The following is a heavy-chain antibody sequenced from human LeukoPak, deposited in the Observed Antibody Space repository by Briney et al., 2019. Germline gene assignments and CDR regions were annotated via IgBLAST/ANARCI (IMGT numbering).Heavy chain of an antibody. CDR1: RGSPSRYY. Sequence: SETLSLTCTVSRGSPSRYYWSWIPQPPRKGLEGIGYFYYSRNTNYNPSLKSRVTISVDTSKNQFSLKLSSVPAADTAVYYCARGRGKTNIMNCSSTSCYSGYYYYYYMDVWGKGTTVTVSS. CDR2: FYYSRNT. D-gene: IGHD2-2*01. J-gene: IGHJ6*03. CDR3: ARGRGKTNIMNCSSTSCYSGYYYYYYMDV. V-gene: IGHV4-59*01.